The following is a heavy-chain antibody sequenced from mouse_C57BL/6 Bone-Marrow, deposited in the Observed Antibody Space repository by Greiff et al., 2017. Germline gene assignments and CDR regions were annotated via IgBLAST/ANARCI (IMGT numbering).Heavy chain of an antibody. J-gene: IGHJ2*01. Sequence: QVQLQQSGAELVRPGASVTLSCKASGYTFTDYEMHWVKQTPVHGLEWIGAIDPDTGGTDYNQKFKGKAILTADKSSSTAYMGLSSLTSEDSAVYYCTCDDCSSYFDYWGQGTTLTVSS. CDR2: IDPDTGGT. CDR1: GYTFTDYE. CDR3: TCDDCSSYFDY. D-gene: IGHD1-1*01. V-gene: IGHV1-15*01.